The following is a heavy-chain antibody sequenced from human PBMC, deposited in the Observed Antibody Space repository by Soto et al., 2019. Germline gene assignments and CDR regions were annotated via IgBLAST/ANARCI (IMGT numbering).Heavy chain of an antibody. CDR1: GFTFSTYS. D-gene: IGHD2-15*01. Sequence: EVQLVESGGGLVQRGGSLRLSCAASGFTFSTYSMNWVRQAPGKGLEWLSYISSGSGTIYYADSVKGRFTISRDKAKNSLYLQINSLRAEDTAVYYCARGSGGSSYSNWFDPWGQGTLVTVSS. CDR2: ISSGSGTI. V-gene: IGHV3-48*01. J-gene: IGHJ5*02. CDR3: ARGSGGSSYSNWFDP.